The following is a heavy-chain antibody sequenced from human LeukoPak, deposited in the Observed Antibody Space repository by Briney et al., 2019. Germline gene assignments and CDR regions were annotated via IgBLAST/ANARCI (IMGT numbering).Heavy chain of an antibody. V-gene: IGHV3-33*01. D-gene: IGHD5-18*01. CDR2: MWYDGSNK. J-gene: IGHJ4*02. CDR3: AREDTALVIAY. CDR1: GFTFSSYG. Sequence: GGSLRLPCAASGFTFSSYGMHWVRQAPGKGLEWVAIMWYDGSNKYYTDSVKGRFTISRDNSKNTLYLQMNSLRVEDTAVYYCAREDTALVIAYWGQGTLVTVSS.